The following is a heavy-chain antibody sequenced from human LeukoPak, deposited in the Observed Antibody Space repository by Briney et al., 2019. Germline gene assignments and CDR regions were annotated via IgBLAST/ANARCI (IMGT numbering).Heavy chain of an antibody. D-gene: IGHD3-10*01. Sequence: SETLSLTCTVSGGSVSSSTYYWSWIRQPPGKGLEWIASINYSGSTYYNPSLKSRVTISVNTSENQFSLKLSSVTAADTAVYYCARYVVYGSGKYYFDYWGQGTLVTVSS. V-gene: IGHV4-39*01. CDR2: INYSGST. CDR3: ARYVVYGSGKYYFDY. CDR1: GGSVSSSTYY. J-gene: IGHJ4*02.